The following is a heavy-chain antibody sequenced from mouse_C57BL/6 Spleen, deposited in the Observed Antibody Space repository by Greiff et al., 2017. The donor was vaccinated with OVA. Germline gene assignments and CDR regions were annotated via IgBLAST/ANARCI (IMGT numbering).Heavy chain of an antibody. D-gene: IGHD1-1*01. CDR1: GFTFNTYA. V-gene: IGHV10-3*01. CDR3: VRYLFITTVVDWYFDV. Sequence: EVQRVESGGGLVQPKGSLKLSCAASGFTFNTYAMHWVRQAPGKGLEWVARIRSKSSNYATYYADSVKDRFTISRDDSQSMLYLQMNNLNTEDTAMYYCVRYLFITTVVDWYFDVWGTGTTVTVSS. CDR2: IRSKSSNYAT. J-gene: IGHJ1*03.